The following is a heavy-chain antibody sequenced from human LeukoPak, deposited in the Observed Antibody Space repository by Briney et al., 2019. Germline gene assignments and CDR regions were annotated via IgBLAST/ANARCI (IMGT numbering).Heavy chain of an antibody. CDR2: ISRSGSTK. D-gene: IGHD2-15*01. CDR1: GFSFSSYN. CDR3: ARVLRYCSGGNCYSGGLGYMDV. V-gene: IGHV3-48*04. J-gene: IGHJ6*03. Sequence: GGSLRLSCEASGFSFSSYNMDWVRQAPGKGLEWVSSISRSGSTKYYADSVKGRFTISRDNAKNSLFLQMNSLRAEDTAVYYCARVLRYCSGGNCYSGGLGYMDVWGKGTTVTISS.